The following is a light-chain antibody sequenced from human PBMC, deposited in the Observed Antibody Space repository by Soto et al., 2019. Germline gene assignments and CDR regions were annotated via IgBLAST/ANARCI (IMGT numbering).Light chain of an antibody. Sequence: DVQMTQSPSSLSAFVGDRVTITCRASQGIAPYLAWFQQKPGKVPKLLIYATSTLQSGVPSRFSGRGSGTDFTLTINTLQPEDVGTYYYQTYNSDTITFGGGTNVEI. CDR1: QGIAPY. CDR2: ATS. CDR3: QTYNSDTIT. J-gene: IGKJ4*01. V-gene: IGKV1-27*01.